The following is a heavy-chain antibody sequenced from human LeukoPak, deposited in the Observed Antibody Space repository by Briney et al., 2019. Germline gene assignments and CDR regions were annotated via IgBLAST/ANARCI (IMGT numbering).Heavy chain of an antibody. J-gene: IGHJ4*02. CDR3: APTSEAYTSNWSV. V-gene: IGHV1-2*02. Sequence: ASVKVSCKTSGYRFTDDYMHWVRQAPGQGLEWMGWINPDSGFTNYAPKFRGRVIMTRDTSISTAYMEVRRLRYDDTAMYYCAPTSEAYTSNWSVWGQGTLVTVSP. D-gene: IGHD3-16*01. CDR1: GYRFTDDY. CDR2: INPDSGFT.